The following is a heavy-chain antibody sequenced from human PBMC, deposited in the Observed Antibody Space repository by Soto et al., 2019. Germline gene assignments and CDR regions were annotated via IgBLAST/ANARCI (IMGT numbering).Heavy chain of an antibody. CDR3: ARDSGGMDV. Sequence: ASVKVSCKASGYTFANYAIHWVRQAPGQRLEWMGWINAGNGNTKYSQKFQGRVTITRDTSASTAYMELSSLGSEDTAVYHCARDSGGMDVWGQGTTVTVSS. CDR2: INAGNGNT. V-gene: IGHV1-3*01. CDR1: GYTFANYA. J-gene: IGHJ6*02.